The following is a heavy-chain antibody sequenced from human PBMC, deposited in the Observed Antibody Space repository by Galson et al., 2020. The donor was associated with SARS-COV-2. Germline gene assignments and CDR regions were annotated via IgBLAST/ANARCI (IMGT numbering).Heavy chain of an antibody. CDR3: AKSPNLYDSSGYYYVYFDY. V-gene: IGHV3-23*01. D-gene: IGHD3-22*01. CDR2: ISGSGGRT. J-gene: IGHJ4*02. CDR1: GFTFSSYA. Sequence: GGSLRLSCAASGFTFSSYAMSWVRQAPGKGLEWVSAISGSGGRTYYADSVKGRFTISRDNSKNTLYLQMNSLRAEDTAVYYCAKSPNLYDSSGYYYVYFDYWGQGTLVTVSS.